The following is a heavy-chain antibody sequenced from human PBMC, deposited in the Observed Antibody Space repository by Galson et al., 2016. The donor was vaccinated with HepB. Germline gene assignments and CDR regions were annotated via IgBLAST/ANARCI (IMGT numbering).Heavy chain of an antibody. V-gene: IGHV4-61*01. CDR2: ISYSGVT. CDR1: GGSVSSGTYY. CDR3: ATDAGGGSGSYYRRLDF. D-gene: IGHD3-10*01. Sequence: SETLSLTCTVSGGSVSSGTYYWYWIRQPPGKGLECIGYISYSGVTNYNPSLKNRVTMSLDTSTNQFSLKLDSVTAADTALYYCATDAGGGSGSYYRRLDFWGQGTLVTVSS. J-gene: IGHJ1*01.